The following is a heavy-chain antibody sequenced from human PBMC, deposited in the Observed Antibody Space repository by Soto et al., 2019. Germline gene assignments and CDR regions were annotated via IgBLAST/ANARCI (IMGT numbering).Heavy chain of an antibody. Sequence: SLRLSCVASGFTFSGYGMHWVRQAPGKGLEWVAVTWYDGSNTYYEDSVKGRFTISRDNSQNTVHLQMNSLRVEDTAVYYCARDPVLTGTSNYGLDVWGQGTTVTVSS. CDR1: GFTFSGYG. D-gene: IGHD1-20*01. J-gene: IGHJ6*02. CDR2: TWYDGSNT. CDR3: ARDPVLTGTSNYGLDV. V-gene: IGHV3-33*01.